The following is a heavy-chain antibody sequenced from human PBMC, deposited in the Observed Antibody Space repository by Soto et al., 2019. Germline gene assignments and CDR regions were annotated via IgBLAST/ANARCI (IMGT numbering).Heavy chain of an antibody. CDR1: GYTFTSYG. J-gene: IGHJ6*02. V-gene: IGHV1-18*04. CDR3: ASSGSCYSGCDYYYGMDV. D-gene: IGHD2-15*01. Sequence: QVQLVQSGAEVKKPGASVRVSCKASGYTFTSYGISWVRQAPGQGLEWMEWISAYNGNTNYAQKLQGRVTMTTDTSTSTAYMELRSLRSDDTAVYYSASSGSCYSGCDYYYGMDVWGQGTTVTVSS. CDR2: ISAYNGNT.